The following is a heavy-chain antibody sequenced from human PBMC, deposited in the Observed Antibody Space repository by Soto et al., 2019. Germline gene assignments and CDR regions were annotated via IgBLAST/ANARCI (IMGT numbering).Heavy chain of an antibody. V-gene: IGHV5-51*01. J-gene: IGHJ3*02. D-gene: IGHD3-22*01. CDR3: ARPLRHYYDSSGSPDAFDI. Sequence: GESLKISCKGSGYTFTNYLIGWVRQMPGKGLEWMGIIYPGDSDTRYSPSFQGQVTIAADKSISTAYLQWTSLKASDTAMYYCARPLRHYYDSSGSPDAFDIWGQGTMVTVSS. CDR2: IYPGDSDT. CDR1: GYTFTNYL.